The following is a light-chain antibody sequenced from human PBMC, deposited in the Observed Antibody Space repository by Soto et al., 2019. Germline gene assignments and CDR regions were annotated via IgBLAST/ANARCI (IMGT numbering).Light chain of an antibody. V-gene: IGKV4-1*01. J-gene: IGKJ5*01. Sequence: DIVMTQSPDSLAVSLGERATINCKSSQSVSYSSNNKNYLAWYQQKPGQPPKLLISSASTRESGVPERFSGSGSGTDFTLTVSSLQAEDVAVYYCQQYYNTPITFDQGTRLEIK. CDR3: QQYYNTPIT. CDR1: QSVSYSSNNKNY. CDR2: SAS.